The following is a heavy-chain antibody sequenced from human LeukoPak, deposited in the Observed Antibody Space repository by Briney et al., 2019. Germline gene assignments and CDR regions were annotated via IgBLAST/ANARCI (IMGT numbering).Heavy chain of an antibody. J-gene: IGHJ5*02. Sequence: SVKVSCKASGGTFSSYAISWVRQAPGQGLEWMGRIIPILGIANYAQKFQGRVTITADKSTSTAYMELSSLRSDDTAVYYCARDHGAGRDGFPNWFDPWGQGTLVTVSS. CDR2: IIPILGIA. CDR3: ARDHGAGRDGFPNWFDP. D-gene: IGHD5-24*01. V-gene: IGHV1-69*04. CDR1: GGTFSSYA.